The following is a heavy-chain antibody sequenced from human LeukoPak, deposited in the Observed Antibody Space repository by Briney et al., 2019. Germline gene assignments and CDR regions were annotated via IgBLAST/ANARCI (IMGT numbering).Heavy chain of an antibody. Sequence: GSVKVSCKASGYTFTGYYMHWVRQAPGQGLEWMGWINPNSGGTNYAQKFQGRVTMTRDTSISTAYMELSRLRSDDTAVYYCARVVEMATIGRGIFDYWGQGTLVTVSS. V-gene: IGHV1-2*02. CDR1: GYTFTGYY. D-gene: IGHD5-24*01. CDR2: INPNSGGT. J-gene: IGHJ4*02. CDR3: ARVVEMATIGRGIFDY.